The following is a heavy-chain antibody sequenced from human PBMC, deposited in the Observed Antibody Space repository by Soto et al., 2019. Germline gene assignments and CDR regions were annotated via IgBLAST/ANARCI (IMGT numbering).Heavy chain of an antibody. CDR3: AGGRNCSSTSCVAEYFQH. J-gene: IGHJ1*01. CDR2: INHSGST. D-gene: IGHD2-2*01. V-gene: IGHV4-34*01. CDR1: GGSFSGYY. Sequence: NPSETLSLTCAVYGGSFSGYYWSWIRQPPGKGLEWIGEINHSGSTNYNPSLKSRVTISVDTSKNQFSLELSSVTAADTAVYYCAGGRNCSSTSCVAEYFQHWGQGTLVTVSS.